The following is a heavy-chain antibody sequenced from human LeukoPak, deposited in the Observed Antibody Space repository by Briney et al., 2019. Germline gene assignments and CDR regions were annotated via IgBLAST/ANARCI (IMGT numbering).Heavy chain of an antibody. Sequence: SETLSLTCTVSSGSISSSSYYWGWIRQPPGQGLEWIGTIYYSGSTYYNPSLKSRVTISVDTSKNQFSLKLSSVTAADTAVYYCARAGRYYYDSSGSRAEYFQHWGQGTLVTVSS. V-gene: IGHV4-39*07. CDR1: SGSISSSSYY. D-gene: IGHD3-22*01. CDR2: IYYSGST. J-gene: IGHJ1*01. CDR3: ARAGRYYYDSSGSRAEYFQH.